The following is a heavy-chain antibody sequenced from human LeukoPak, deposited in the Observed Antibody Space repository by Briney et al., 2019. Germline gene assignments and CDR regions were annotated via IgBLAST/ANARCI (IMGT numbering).Heavy chain of an antibody. Sequence: PSETLTLTCTVSGGSISSSSYYWGWIRQPPGKGLEWIGSIYYSGSTYYNPSLKSRVTISVDTSKNQFSLKLSSVTAADTAVYYCARDPLILPENWFDPWGQGTLVTVSS. CDR2: IYYSGST. D-gene: IGHD3/OR15-3a*01. J-gene: IGHJ5*02. CDR1: GGSISSSSYY. V-gene: IGHV4-39*07. CDR3: ARDPLILPENWFDP.